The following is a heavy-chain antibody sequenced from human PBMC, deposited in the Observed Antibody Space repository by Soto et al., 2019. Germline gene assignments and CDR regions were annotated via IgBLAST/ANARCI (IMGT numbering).Heavy chain of an antibody. CDR2: ISGSGGST. J-gene: IGHJ3*02. CDR3: AKEGSSRGGAFDI. CDR1: GFTFSSYA. Sequence: EVQLLESGGGLVQPGGSLRLSCAASGFTFSSYAMSWVRQAPGKGLEWVSAISGSGGSTYYADSVKGRFTISRDNSKTTLYLKMNSLRAEDTAVYYCAKEGSSRGGAFDIWGQGTMVTVSS. D-gene: IGHD6-13*01. V-gene: IGHV3-23*01.